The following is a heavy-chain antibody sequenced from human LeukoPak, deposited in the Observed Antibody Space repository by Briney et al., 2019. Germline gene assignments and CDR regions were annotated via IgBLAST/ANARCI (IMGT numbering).Heavy chain of an antibody. Sequence: GGSLKLSCAASGFTFSGSDMLWVRQASGRGLEWVGRIRNKANSYATAYAASVKGRFTISRDDSKNTAYLQMNSLKTEDTALYYCTTLDFDYWGQGTLVTVSS. J-gene: IGHJ4*02. CDR1: GFTFSGSD. CDR2: IRNKANSYAT. CDR3: TTLDFDY. V-gene: IGHV3-73*01.